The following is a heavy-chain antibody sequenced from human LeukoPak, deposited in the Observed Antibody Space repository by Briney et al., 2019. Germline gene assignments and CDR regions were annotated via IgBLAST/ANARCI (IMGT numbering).Heavy chain of an antibody. Sequence: GGSLRLSCAASGFTFSSYEMNWVRQAPGKGLEWGSYISSSGSTIYYADSVKGRFTISRDNAKNSLYLQMHSLRAEDTAVYYCARDPLDYYDSSGYQPTGDAFDIWGQGTMVTVSS. D-gene: IGHD3-22*01. CDR1: GFTFSSYE. J-gene: IGHJ3*02. V-gene: IGHV3-48*03. CDR3: ARDPLDYYDSSGYQPTGDAFDI. CDR2: ISSSGSTI.